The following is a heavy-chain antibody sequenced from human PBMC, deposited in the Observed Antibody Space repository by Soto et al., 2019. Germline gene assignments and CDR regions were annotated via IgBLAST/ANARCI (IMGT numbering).Heavy chain of an antibody. V-gene: IGHV4-30-4*01. J-gene: IGHJ5*02. CDR2: IHDSGNT. CDR3: ARARGGDSGDYASLFDR. Sequence: VQLQESGPGLVTPSQTLSLTCTVFGGSVSIGDYLWSWNRQRPGKGLEWIGYIHDSGNTYYNPSLKSRVTISLDTSKNQFSLKVTSMTAADTAVYFCARARGGDSGDYASLFDRWGQGNLVTVSS. CDR1: GGSVSIGDYL. D-gene: IGHD4-17*01.